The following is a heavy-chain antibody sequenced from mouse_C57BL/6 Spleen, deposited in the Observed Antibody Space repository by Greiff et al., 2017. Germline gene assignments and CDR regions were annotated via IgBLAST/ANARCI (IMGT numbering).Heavy chain of an antibody. V-gene: IGHV1-81*01. CDR2: IYPRSGNT. CDR1: GYTFTSYG. Sequence: VQLVESGAELARPGASVKLSCKASGYTFTSYGISWVKQRTGQGLEWIGEIYPRSGNTYYNEKFKGKATLTADKSSSTAYMELRSLTSEDSAVYFCARFTTVVATGGYFDVWGTGTTVTVSS. D-gene: IGHD1-1*01. CDR3: ARFTTVVATGGYFDV. J-gene: IGHJ1*03.